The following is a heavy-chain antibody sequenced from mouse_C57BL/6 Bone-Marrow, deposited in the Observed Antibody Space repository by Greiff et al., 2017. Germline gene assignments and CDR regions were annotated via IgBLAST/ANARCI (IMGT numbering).Heavy chain of an antibody. D-gene: IGHD1-1*01. CDR1: GYTFTSYW. J-gene: IGHJ2*01. CDR3: ARGLTTGVPFDY. V-gene: IGHV1-72*01. CDR2: IDPNSGGT. Sequence: QVQLQQPGAELVKPGASVKLSCKASGYTFTSYWMHWVKQRPGRGLEWIGRIDPNSGGTKYNEKVKSKATMTVDKPSSTAYMQRSSLTSEYSAVYYCARGLTTGVPFDYWGQGTTLTVSS.